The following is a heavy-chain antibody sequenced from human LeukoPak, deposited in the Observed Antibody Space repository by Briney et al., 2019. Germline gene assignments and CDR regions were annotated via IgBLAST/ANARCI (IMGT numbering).Heavy chain of an antibody. Sequence: GGSLRLSCAAPGITFSNYNMNWVRQAPGKGLEWISAITSSSSYTFYADSVKGRFTISRVNAQNSLYLQMSSLRVEDTAIYYCARDPYNGAYSEGYYYYYMDVWGKGTTVTVSS. CDR1: GITFSNYN. V-gene: IGHV3-21*01. CDR3: ARDPYNGAYSEGYYYYYMDV. CDR2: ITSSSSYT. D-gene: IGHD1-1*01. J-gene: IGHJ6*03.